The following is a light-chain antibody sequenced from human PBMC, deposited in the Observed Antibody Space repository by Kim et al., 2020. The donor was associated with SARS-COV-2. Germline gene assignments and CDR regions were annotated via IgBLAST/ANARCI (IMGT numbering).Light chain of an antibody. Sequence: PGQRVTISCSGSSSNIGSNYVYWYQQLPGTAPKRLTYRNNQRPSGVPDRFSGSKSGTSASLAISGLRSEDEADYYCAAWDDSLSGVFGGGTQLTV. V-gene: IGLV1-47*01. J-gene: IGLJ3*02. CDR3: AAWDDSLSGV. CDR2: RNN. CDR1: SSNIGSNY.